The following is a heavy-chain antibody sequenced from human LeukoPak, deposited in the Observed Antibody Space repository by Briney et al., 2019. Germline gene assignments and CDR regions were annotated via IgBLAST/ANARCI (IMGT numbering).Heavy chain of an antibody. J-gene: IGHJ4*02. CDR1: GYTFTGYY. V-gene: IGHV1-2*02. CDR2: INPNSGGT. CDR3: ARDLRSGIAAAGTDY. Sequence: GASVKVSCKASGYTFTGYYMHWVRQAPGQGLEWMGWINPNSGGTNYAQKFQGRVTMTRDTSISTAYMELRSLRSDDTAVYYCARDLRSGIAAAGTDYWGQGTLVTVSS. D-gene: IGHD6-13*01.